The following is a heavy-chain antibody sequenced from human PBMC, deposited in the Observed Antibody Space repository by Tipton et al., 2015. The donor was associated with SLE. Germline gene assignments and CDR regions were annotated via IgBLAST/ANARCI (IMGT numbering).Heavy chain of an antibody. CDR1: GDSINSGTYY. Sequence: TLSLTCTVSGDSINSGTYYWSWIRQPAGKGLGWIGNIYTSESTNYNPSLKSRVTISLDTSKNQLSLRVSSVTAADTAVYYCARGPRSMGGSTRVDTWGQGTLVTVSS. J-gene: IGHJ4*02. CDR3: ARGPRSMGGSTRVDT. V-gene: IGHV4-61*09. CDR2: IYTSEST. D-gene: IGHD2-2*01.